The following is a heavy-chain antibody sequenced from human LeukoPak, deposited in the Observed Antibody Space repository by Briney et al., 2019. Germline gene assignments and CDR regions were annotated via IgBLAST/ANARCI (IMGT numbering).Heavy chain of an antibody. CDR3: ARDYGSGSYSLYMDV. V-gene: IGHV1-69*05. CDR1: GGTFSSYA. Sequence: SVKVSCKASGGTFSSYAISWVRQAPGQGIEWMGGIIPIFGTANYAQKFQGRVTITTDESTSTAYMELSSLRSEDTAVYYCARDYGSGSYSLYMDVWGKGTTVTVSS. CDR2: IIPIFGTA. D-gene: IGHD3-10*01. J-gene: IGHJ6*03.